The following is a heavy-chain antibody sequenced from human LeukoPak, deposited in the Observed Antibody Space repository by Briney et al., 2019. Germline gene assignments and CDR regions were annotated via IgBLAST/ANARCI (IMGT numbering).Heavy chain of an antibody. Sequence: GGSLRLSCAASGFTFSSYSMNWVRQAPGKGLEWVSSISSISSYIYYADSVKGRFTISRDNAKNSLYLQMNSLRAEDTAVYYCARELRYFDWPNDAFDIWGQGTMVTVSS. J-gene: IGHJ3*02. CDR2: ISSISSYI. V-gene: IGHV3-21*01. D-gene: IGHD3-9*01. CDR1: GFTFSSYS. CDR3: ARELRYFDWPNDAFDI.